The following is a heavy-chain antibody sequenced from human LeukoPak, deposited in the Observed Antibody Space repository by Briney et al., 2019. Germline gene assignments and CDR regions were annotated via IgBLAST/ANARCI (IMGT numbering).Heavy chain of an antibody. CDR2: IYYSGST. CDR3: ARINHGSGSYREYLFDY. J-gene: IGHJ4*02. V-gene: IGHV4-31*03. CDR1: GGSISSGGYY. D-gene: IGHD3-10*01. Sequence: PSETLSLTCTVSGGSISSGGYYWSWIRQHPGKGLEWIGYIYYSGSTYYNPSLKSRVTISVDTSKNQFSLKLSSVTAADTAVYYCARINHGSGSYREYLFDYWGQGTLVTVSS.